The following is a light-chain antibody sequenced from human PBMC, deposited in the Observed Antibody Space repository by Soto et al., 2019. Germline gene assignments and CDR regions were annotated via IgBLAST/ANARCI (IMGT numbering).Light chain of an antibody. J-gene: IGKJ2*01. CDR2: DVS. V-gene: IGKV1-39*01. Sequence: DIQMTQSPSSLSASVGDRVTITCRASQSISTSLCWFQQKPGRAPKLLISDVSTLQSGVPSRFSGSGFGTDFTLTISSLQPEDFAAYYCLQTYTVPRTFGQGTNLDIK. CDR1: QSISTS. CDR3: LQTYTVPRT.